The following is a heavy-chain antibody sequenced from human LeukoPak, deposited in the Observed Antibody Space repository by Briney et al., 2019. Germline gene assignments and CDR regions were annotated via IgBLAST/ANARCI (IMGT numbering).Heavy chain of an antibody. J-gene: IGHJ3*02. V-gene: IGHV1-18*04. CDR2: ISAYNGNT. Sequence: ASVKVSCKASGYTFTGYYMHWVRQAPGQGLEWMGWISAYNGNTNYAQKLQGRVTMTTDTSTSTAYMELRSLRSDDTAVYYCASRGYSYGPNDAFDIWGQGTMVTVSS. D-gene: IGHD5-18*01. CDR3: ASRGYSYGPNDAFDI. CDR1: GYTFTGYY.